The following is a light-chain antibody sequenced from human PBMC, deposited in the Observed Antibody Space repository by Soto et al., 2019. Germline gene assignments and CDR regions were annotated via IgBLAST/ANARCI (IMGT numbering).Light chain of an antibody. Sequence: PGDRATLSCRASQSVSSSYLAWYQQKPGQAPRLLIYGAASRATGIPDRFSGSGSGTDFTLTISRLEPEDFAVYYCQQYGSSPPRTFGQGTKVEIK. CDR1: QSVSSSY. CDR2: GAA. V-gene: IGKV3-20*01. CDR3: QQYGSSPPRT. J-gene: IGKJ1*01.